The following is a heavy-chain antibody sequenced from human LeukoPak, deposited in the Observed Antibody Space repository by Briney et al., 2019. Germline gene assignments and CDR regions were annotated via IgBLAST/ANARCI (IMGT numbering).Heavy chain of an antibody. CDR2: IIPIFGTA. J-gene: IGHJ4*02. CDR3: ARSYDSRGYFDY. CDR1: GGTLNNYA. D-gene: IGHD3-22*01. Sequence: GFSVKVSCKASGGTLNNYAISWVRQAPRQGLEWMGGIIPIFGTANYAQKFQGRVTINTDESTSTAYMELSSLTSEDTSVYDCARSYDSRGYFDYWGQGTLVTVSS. V-gene: IGHV1-69*05.